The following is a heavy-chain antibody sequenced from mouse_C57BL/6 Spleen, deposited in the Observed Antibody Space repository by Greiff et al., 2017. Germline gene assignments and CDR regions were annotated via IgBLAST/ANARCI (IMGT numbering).Heavy chain of an antibody. CDR3: ARTHSSGY. Sequence: VKLQQPGAELVKPGASVKLSCKASGYTFTSYWMQWVKQRPGQGLEWIGEIDPSDSYTNYNQKFKGKATLTVDTSSSTAYMPLSSLTSEDSAVYYCARTHSSGYWGQGTSVTVSS. V-gene: IGHV1-50*01. J-gene: IGHJ4*01. CDR2: IDPSDSYT. CDR1: GYTFTSYW. D-gene: IGHD3-1*01.